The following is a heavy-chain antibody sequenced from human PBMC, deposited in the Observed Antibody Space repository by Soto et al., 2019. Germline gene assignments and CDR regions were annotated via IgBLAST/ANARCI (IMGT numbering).Heavy chain of an antibody. J-gene: IGHJ2*01. CDR2: IGTAGDP. CDR1: GFTFSSYD. CDR3: ARGRDLTWGSRWFFDL. Sequence: SLRLSCAGSGFTFSSYDIHWVRQAAGKGLEWVSGIGTAGDPYYPDSVKGRFTISRENGKNSLDLQMNSLRAGDTAVYYCARGRDLTWGSRWFFDLWGRGTLVTVSS. D-gene: IGHD7-27*01. V-gene: IGHV3-13*05.